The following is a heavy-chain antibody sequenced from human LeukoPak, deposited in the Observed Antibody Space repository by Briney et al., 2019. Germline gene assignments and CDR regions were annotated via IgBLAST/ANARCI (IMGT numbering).Heavy chain of an antibody. CDR3: ARQTTVVTPSYYYYGMGV. V-gene: IGHV4-59*08. CDR1: GGSISSYY. J-gene: IGHJ6*02. Sequence: PSETLSLTCTVSGGSISSYYWSWIRQPPGKGLEWIAYISDIGSINYNPSLKSRVTISLDTSKNQFSLKLSSVTAADTAVYYCARQTTVVTPSYYYYGMGVWGQGTTVTVSS. CDR2: ISDIGSI. D-gene: IGHD4-23*01.